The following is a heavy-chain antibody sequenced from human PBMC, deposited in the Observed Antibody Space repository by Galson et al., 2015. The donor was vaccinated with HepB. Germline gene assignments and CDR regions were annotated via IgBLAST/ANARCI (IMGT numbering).Heavy chain of an antibody. CDR2: ISYDGRNR. V-gene: IGHV3-30-3*01. J-gene: IGHJ6*02. CDR1: GFTFSSYA. CDR3: AREVEKATILYSGTDV. D-gene: IGHD5-24*01. Sequence: SLRLSCAASGFTFSSYAMHWVRQAPGKGLEWVTLISYDGRNRYYADSVKGRFTISRDNSKNTVYLQMNSLRGEDTAVYYCAREVEKATILYSGTDVWGQGTTVAVSS.